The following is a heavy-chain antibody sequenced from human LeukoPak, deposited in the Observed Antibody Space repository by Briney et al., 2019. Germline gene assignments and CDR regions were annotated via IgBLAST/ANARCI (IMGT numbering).Heavy chain of an antibody. CDR3: ARELGRQQEFDY. D-gene: IGHD6-13*01. CDR2: IYTSGST. V-gene: IGHV4-61*02. J-gene: IGHJ4*02. Sequence: SETLSLTCTVSGGSISSGSYYWSWIRQPAGKGLEWIGRIYTSGSTNYNPSLKSRVTISVDTSKNQFSLKLSSVTAADTAVYYCARELGRQQEFDYWGQGTLVTVSS. CDR1: GGSISSGSYY.